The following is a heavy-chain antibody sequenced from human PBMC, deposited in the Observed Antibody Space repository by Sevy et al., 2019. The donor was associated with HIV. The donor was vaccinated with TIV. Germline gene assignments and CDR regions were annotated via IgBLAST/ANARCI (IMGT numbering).Heavy chain of an antibody. V-gene: IGHV3-30*02. CDR1: GFTFSSYG. Sequence: GGYLRLSCAASGFTFSSYGMHWVRQAPGKGLEWVAFIRYDGSNKYYADSVKGRFTISIDNSKNTRYLQMNSLRAEDTAVYYCAKDGIAASGEVPFDYWGQGTLVTVSS. J-gene: IGHJ4*02. D-gene: IGHD6-13*01. CDR3: AKDGIAASGEVPFDY. CDR2: IRYDGSNK.